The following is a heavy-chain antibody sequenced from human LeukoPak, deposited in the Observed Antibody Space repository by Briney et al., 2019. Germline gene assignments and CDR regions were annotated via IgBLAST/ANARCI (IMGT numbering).Heavy chain of an antibody. CDR1: GGTFSSYA. V-gene: IGHV1-69*13. CDR2: IIPIFGTA. Sequence: GASVKVSCKASGGTFSSYAISWVRQAPGQGLEWMGGIIPIFGTANYAQKFQGRVTITADESTSTAYMELSSLRSEDTAVYYCARGEITMTYYYYYYMDVWGKGTTVTIPS. CDR3: ARGEITMTYYYYYYMDV. J-gene: IGHJ6*03. D-gene: IGHD3-22*01.